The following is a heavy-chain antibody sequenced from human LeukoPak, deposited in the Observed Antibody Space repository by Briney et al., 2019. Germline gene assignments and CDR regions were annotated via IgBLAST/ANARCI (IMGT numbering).Heavy chain of an antibody. J-gene: IGHJ1*01. CDR3: TRMTRGNDF. D-gene: IGHD1-1*01. CDR1: GVSFDDYY. CDR2: INHSGYT. Sequence: PSETLSLTCAVSGVSFDDYYWSWVRQTPGKGLEWLGEINHSGYTNDSPSLKSRVTLSIDTSRKQFSLNLKSVTVADAGIYYCTRMTRGNDFWGQGPRAIVSS. V-gene: IGHV4-34*01.